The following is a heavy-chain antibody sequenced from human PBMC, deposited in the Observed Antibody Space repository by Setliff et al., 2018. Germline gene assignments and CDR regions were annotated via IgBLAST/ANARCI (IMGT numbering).Heavy chain of an antibody. CDR2: IRYDGSNK. CDR3: AKAPSVREVIWAFDY. Sequence: PGGSLRLSCAASGFTFSSYGMHWVRQAPGKGLEWVAFIRYDGSNKYYADSVKGRFTISRDNSKNTLYLQMNSLRAEDTAVYYCAKAPSVREVIWAFDYWGQGTLVTVSS. J-gene: IGHJ4*02. D-gene: IGHD3-10*01. CDR1: GFTFSSYG. V-gene: IGHV3-30*02.